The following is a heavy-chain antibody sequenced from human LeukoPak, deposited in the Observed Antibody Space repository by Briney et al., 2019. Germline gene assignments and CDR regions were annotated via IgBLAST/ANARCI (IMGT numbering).Heavy chain of an antibody. CDR1: GGSISGSN. CDR3: ARVEVGAANRQLYVMDV. V-gene: IGHV4-59*01. Sequence: SETLSLTSTIPGGSISGSNWCWIRPPPGKGLEWIGYVDYRGNTNYIPPLKSRVTISIDTSKSLFSLKLNTVTAADTAVYYCARVEVGAANRQLYVMDVWGQGTTVTVSS. J-gene: IGHJ6*02. CDR2: VDYRGNT. D-gene: IGHD2-15*01.